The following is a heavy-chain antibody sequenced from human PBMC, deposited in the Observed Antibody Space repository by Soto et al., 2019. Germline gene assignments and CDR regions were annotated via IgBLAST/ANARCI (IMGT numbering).Heavy chain of an antibody. CDR3: AKGVRGVPNWFDP. V-gene: IGHV4-31*03. D-gene: IGHD3-10*01. CDR1: GGSTSNSANH. Sequence: QVQLQESGPGLVRPSQTLSLSCTVSGGSTSNSANHWSWIRQHPGEGLEWIGYIYYSGGTYYSPSLQGRVTMSIDASKNQFSLKLSSVTAADTAVYYCAKGVRGVPNWFDPWGQGTLVTVSS. J-gene: IGHJ5*02. CDR2: IYYSGGT.